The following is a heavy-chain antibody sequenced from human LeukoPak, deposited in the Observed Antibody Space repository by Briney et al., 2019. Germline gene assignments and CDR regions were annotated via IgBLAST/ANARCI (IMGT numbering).Heavy chain of an antibody. J-gene: IGHJ4*02. CDR1: GFTFSNSA. D-gene: IGHD1-1*01. Sequence: GGSLRLSCAASGFTFSNSAMTWVRQAPGRGLEWVSGITSTGCSTYYGDSVKGRFTISRDNSRNTLYLQMNSLRAEDTARYYCARYDDFWGQGTLVTVSS. CDR3: ARYDDF. CDR2: ITSTGCST. V-gene: IGHV3-23*01.